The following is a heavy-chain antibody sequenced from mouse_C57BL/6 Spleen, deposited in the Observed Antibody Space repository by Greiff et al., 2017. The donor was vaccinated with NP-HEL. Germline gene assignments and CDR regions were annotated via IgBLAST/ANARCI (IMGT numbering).Heavy chain of an antibody. Sequence: VQLQQSGPVLVKPGDSVKMSCKASGYTFTDYYMNWVKQSHGKSLEWIGVINPYNGGTSYNQKFKGKATLTVDKSSSTAYRELNSLTSEDSAVYYCARHSLYGSTVYFDVWGTGTTVTVSS. CDR2: INPYNGGT. V-gene: IGHV1-19*01. CDR1: GYTFTDYY. D-gene: IGHD1-1*01. J-gene: IGHJ1*03. CDR3: ARHSLYGSTVYFDV.